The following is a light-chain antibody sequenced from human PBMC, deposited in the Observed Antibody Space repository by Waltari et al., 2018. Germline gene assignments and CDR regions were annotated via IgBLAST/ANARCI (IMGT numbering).Light chain of an antibody. CDR1: SGPSSYA. V-gene: IGLV4-69*01. J-gene: IGLJ2*01. Sequence: QLVLTQSPSASASLRASVKLTCTLSSGPSSYAIAWHPQQPEKGPRYLMKLNSDGSHSKGDGIPDRFSGSSSGAERYLTISSLQSEDEADYYCQTWGTGIPVVFGGGTKLTVL. CDR2: LNSDGSH. CDR3: QTWGTGIPVV.